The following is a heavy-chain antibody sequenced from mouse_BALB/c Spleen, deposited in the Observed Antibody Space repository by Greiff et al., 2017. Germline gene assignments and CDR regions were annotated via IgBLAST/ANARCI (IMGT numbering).Heavy chain of an antibody. D-gene: IGHD2-2*01. CDR1: GYSFTSCYF. V-gene: IGHV3-6*02. CDR3: ARGGYEGDWYVDV. J-gene: IGHJ1*01. Sequence: EVKLVESGPGLVKPSQSLSLSCSATGYSFTSCYFWYWIRQLPGNQLELMGIISYDGSNNYNPTLKNRISITRDTSKNQFFLKSHSVTTEDTATYDCARGGYEGDWYVDVWGAGTTVTVSS. CDR2: ISYDGSN.